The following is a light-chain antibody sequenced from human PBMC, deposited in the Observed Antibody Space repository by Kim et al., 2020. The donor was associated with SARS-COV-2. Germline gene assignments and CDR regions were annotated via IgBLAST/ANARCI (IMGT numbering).Light chain of an antibody. Sequence: SLYPGERAALSCRASQSVSTHLAWYQQKPGQAPRHIMSDTSRRASGIPPRFSGSGSGTDFTLTISSLEPEDFAVYYCQHRTDWPTFGGGTKVDIK. J-gene: IGKJ4*01. CDR1: QSVSTH. V-gene: IGKV3-11*01. CDR2: DTS. CDR3: QHRTDWPT.